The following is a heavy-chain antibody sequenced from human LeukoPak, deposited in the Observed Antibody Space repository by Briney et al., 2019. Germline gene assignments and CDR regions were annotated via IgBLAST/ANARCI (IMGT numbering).Heavy chain of an antibody. CDR1: GGSISSYY. J-gene: IGHJ4*02. V-gene: IGHV4-4*08. CDR2: IYYSGST. CDR3: ARDYYDSSVNFDY. D-gene: IGHD3-22*01. Sequence: PSETLSLTCTVSGGSISSYYWSWIRQPPGKGLEWIGYIYYSGSTYYNPSLKSRVTISVDTSKNQFSLKLSSVTAADTAVYYCARDYYDSSVNFDYWGQGTLVTVSS.